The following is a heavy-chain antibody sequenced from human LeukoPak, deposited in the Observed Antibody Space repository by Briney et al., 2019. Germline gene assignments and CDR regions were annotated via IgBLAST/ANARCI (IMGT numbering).Heavy chain of an antibody. CDR3: ARDLGQWLVRGWFDP. CDR2: ISSSGSTI. CDR1: GFTFSSYE. D-gene: IGHD6-19*01. J-gene: IGHJ5*02. Sequence: GGSLRLSCAASGFTFSSYEMNWVRQAPGKGLEWVSCISSSGSTIYYADSVKGRFTISRDNAKNSLYRQMNSLRAEDTAVYYCARDLGQWLVRGWFDPWGQGTLVTVSS. V-gene: IGHV3-48*03.